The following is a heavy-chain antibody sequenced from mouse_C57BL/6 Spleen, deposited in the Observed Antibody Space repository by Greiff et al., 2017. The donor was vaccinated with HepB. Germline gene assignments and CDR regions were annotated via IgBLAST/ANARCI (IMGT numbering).Heavy chain of an antibody. Sequence: EVQLVESGGGLVKPGGSLKLSCAASGFTFSSYAMSWVRQTPEKRLEWVATISDGGSYTYYPDNVKGRFTISRDNAKNNLYLQMSHLKSEDTAMYYCAREAGDGYYWYFDVWGTGTTVTVSS. CDR1: GFTFSSYA. CDR3: AREAGDGYYWYFDV. CDR2: ISDGGSYT. J-gene: IGHJ1*03. V-gene: IGHV5-4*01. D-gene: IGHD2-3*01.